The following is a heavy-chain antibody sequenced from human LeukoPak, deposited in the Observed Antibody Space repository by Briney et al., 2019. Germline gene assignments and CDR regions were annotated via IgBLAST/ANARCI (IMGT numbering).Heavy chain of an antibody. CDR3: AKATAYDSSGYFDY. Sequence: GGSLRLSCAASGFTFDDYAMYWVRQAPGKGLEWVSGISWNSGSIGYADSVKGRFTVSRDNAKNSLYLQMNSLRAEDTALYYCAKATAYDSSGYFDYWGQGTLVTVSS. CDR1: GFTFDDYA. CDR2: ISWNSGSI. V-gene: IGHV3-9*01. D-gene: IGHD3-22*01. J-gene: IGHJ4*02.